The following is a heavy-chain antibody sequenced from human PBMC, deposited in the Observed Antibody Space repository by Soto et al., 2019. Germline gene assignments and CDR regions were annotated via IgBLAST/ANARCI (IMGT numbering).Heavy chain of an antibody. V-gene: IGHV4-30-2*01. CDR1: GGSISSGGYS. J-gene: IGHJ4*02. D-gene: IGHD4-4*01. CDR3: ASQKLDVPAYFDY. Sequence: SETLSLTCAVSGGSISSGGYSWSWIRQPPGKGLEWIGYIYHSGSTYYNPSLKSRVTISVDRSKNRFSLKLSSVTAADTAVYYCASQKLDVPAYFDYWGQGALVTVSS. CDR2: IYHSGST.